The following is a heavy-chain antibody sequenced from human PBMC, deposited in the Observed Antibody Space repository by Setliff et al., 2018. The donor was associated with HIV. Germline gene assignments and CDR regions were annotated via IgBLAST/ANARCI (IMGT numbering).Heavy chain of an antibody. V-gene: IGHV4-61*09. Sequence: TLSLTCSVSGGSISSGNDYWGWTRQPAGKGLEWIGHIYTDGTIKYNPSLKSRLTISLDTSKNQFSLKLNSVTAADTAMYYCERGGQSSGYGIELWGQGTLVTVSS. J-gene: IGHJ4*02. CDR3: ERGGQSSGYGIEL. CDR2: IYTDGTI. D-gene: IGHD5-12*01. CDR1: GGSISSGNDY.